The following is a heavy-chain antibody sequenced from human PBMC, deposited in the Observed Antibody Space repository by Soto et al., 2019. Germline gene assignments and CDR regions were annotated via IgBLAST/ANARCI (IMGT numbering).Heavy chain of an antibody. CDR2: IYSGGST. Sequence: SLRLSCAASGFTVSSNYISWVRQAPGKGLEWVSVIYSGGSTYYADSVKGRFTISRDNSKNTLYLQMNSLRAEDTAVYYCATTYDLDAFDIWGQGTMVTVSS. CDR1: GFTVSSNY. V-gene: IGHV3-53*01. D-gene: IGHD3-16*01. J-gene: IGHJ3*02. CDR3: ATTYDLDAFDI.